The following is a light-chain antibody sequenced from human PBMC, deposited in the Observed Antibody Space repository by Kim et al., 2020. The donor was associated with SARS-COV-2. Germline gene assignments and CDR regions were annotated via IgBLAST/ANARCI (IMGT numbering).Light chain of an antibody. J-gene: IGLJ1*01. CDR1: SSDVGGYNS. CDR2: GVT. CDR3: TSYTRSITYV. Sequence: GQSITLSCTGSSSDVGGYNSVSWYQQHPGKAPKLMIYGVTKRPSGVSNRFSGSKSGDTASLTISGLQAEDEADYYCTSYTRSITYVFGTGTKVTVL. V-gene: IGLV2-14*03.